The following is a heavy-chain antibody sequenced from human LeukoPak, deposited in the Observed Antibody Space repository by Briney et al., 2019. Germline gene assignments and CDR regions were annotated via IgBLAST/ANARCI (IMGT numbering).Heavy chain of an antibody. D-gene: IGHD6-13*01. Sequence: SETLSLTCAVYGGSFSGYYWSWIRQPPGKGLEWIGEINHSGSTNYNPSLKSRVTISVDTSKNQFSLKLSSVTAADTAVYYCARGPDWYSSSWYYFDYWGQGTLVTVSS. CDR1: GGSFSGYY. J-gene: IGHJ4*02. CDR3: ARGPDWYSSSWYYFDY. V-gene: IGHV4-34*01. CDR2: INHSGST.